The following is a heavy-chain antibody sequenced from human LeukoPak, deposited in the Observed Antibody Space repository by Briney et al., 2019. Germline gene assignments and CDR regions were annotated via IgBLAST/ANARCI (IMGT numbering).Heavy chain of an antibody. CDR2: ISSSSSYI. CDR1: GFTFSSYS. J-gene: IGHJ4*02. CDR3: TRDRLGYSSGWFPFDY. V-gene: IGHV3-21*01. Sequence: GGSLRLSCAASGFTFSSYSMNWVRQAPGKGLEWVSSISSSSSYIYYEDSVKGRFTSSRDNAKNSLYLQMNSLRAEDTAVYYCTRDRLGYSSGWFPFDYWGQGTLVTVSS. D-gene: IGHD6-19*01.